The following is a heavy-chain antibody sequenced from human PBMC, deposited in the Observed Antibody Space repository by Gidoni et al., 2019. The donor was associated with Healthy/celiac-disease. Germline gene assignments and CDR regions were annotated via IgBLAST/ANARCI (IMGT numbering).Heavy chain of an antibody. Sequence: EVQLVESGGGLVQPGGSLRLSCAASGFTFSSYSMNWVRQAPGTGLEWVSYISSSSSTIYYADSVKGRFTISRDNAKNSLYLQMNSLRDEDTAVYYCAVTVEMATITGFDYWGQGTLVTVSS. D-gene: IGHD5-12*01. CDR1: GFTFSSYS. V-gene: IGHV3-48*02. CDR3: AVTVEMATITGFDY. CDR2: ISSSSSTI. J-gene: IGHJ4*02.